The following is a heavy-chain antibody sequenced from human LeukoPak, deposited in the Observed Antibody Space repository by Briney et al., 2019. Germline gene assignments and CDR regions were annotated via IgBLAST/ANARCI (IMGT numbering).Heavy chain of an antibody. CDR2: IYYSGST. D-gene: IGHD1-26*01. CDR1: GGSISSSSYY. CDR3: ARDPGSYLDY. V-gene: IGHV4-61*01. Sequence: SETLSLTCTVSGGSISSSSYYWGWIRQPPGKGLEWIGYIYYSGSTNYNPSLKSRVTISVDTSKNQFSLKLSSVTAADTAVYYCARDPGSYLDYWGQGTLVTVSS. J-gene: IGHJ4*02.